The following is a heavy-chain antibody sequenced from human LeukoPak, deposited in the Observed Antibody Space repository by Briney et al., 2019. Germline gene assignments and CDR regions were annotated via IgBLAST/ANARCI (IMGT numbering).Heavy chain of an antibody. CDR1: GYTFTSYY. CDR2: INPSGGST. J-gene: IGHJ4*02. Sequence: ASVTVSCKASGYTFTSYYMHWVRQAPGQGLEWMGIINPSGGSTIYAQKFQGRVTMTRDTSTSTVYMELSSLRSEDTAVYYCARGSGGSSGWYPNLLLDYWGQGTLVTVSS. D-gene: IGHD6-19*01. CDR3: ARGSGGSSGWYPNLLLDY. V-gene: IGHV1-46*01.